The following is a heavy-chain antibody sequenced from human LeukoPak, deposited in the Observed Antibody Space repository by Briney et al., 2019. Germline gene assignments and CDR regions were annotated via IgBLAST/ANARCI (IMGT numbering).Heavy chain of an antibody. J-gene: IGHJ4*02. V-gene: IGHV3-48*03. CDR3: RGYGYGLDY. CDR2: ISSSGSTI. D-gene: IGHD5-18*01. CDR1: GFTFSSYE. Sequence: GGSLRLSCAASGFTFSSYEMNWVRQAPGKGLEWVSYISSSGSTIYYADSVEGRFTISRDNAKNSLYLQMNSLGAEDTAVYYCRGYGYGLDYWGQGTLVTVSS.